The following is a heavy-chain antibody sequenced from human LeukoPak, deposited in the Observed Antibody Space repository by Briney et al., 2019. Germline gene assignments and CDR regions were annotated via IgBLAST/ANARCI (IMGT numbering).Heavy chain of an antibody. CDR1: GGTFSSYA. CDR2: INPSGGST. D-gene: IGHD5-24*01. Sequence: ASVKVSCKASGGTFSSYAISWVRQAPGQGLEWMGIINPSGGSTSYAQKFQGRVTMTRDTSTSTVYMELSSLRSEDTAVYYCARSRDGYNWRAFDIWGQGTMVTVSS. J-gene: IGHJ3*02. V-gene: IGHV1-46*01. CDR3: ARSRDGYNWRAFDI.